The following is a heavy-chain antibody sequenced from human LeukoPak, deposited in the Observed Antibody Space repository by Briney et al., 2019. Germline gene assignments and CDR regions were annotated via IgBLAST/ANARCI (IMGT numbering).Heavy chain of an antibody. CDR1: GFTVSSNY. CDR3: AKRLSGWYWVDY. CDR2: IYSDGST. D-gene: IGHD6-19*01. V-gene: IGHV3-53*01. J-gene: IGHJ4*02. Sequence: GGSLRLSCAASGFTVSSNYMSWVRQAPGKGLEWVSVIYSDGSTYYADSVKGRFTISRDNSKNTLYLQMNSLRAEDTAVYYCAKRLSGWYWVDYWGQGTLVTVSS.